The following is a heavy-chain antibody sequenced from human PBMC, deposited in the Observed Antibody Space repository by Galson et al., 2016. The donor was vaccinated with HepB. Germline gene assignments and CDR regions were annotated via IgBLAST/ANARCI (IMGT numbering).Heavy chain of an antibody. CDR1: GGSVTYSY. D-gene: IGHD3-10*01. CDR3: ARSPGGYAFDL. Sequence: SETLSLTCSVSGGSVTYSYWSWIRQPPGKGLEYIGYIYYTGSTNDNPSLNSRVTMSLDTSKNQLSLNLSSVTDADTAIYYCARSPGGYAFDLWGQGTMVIVSS. V-gene: IGHV4-59*02. CDR2: IYYTGST. J-gene: IGHJ3*01.